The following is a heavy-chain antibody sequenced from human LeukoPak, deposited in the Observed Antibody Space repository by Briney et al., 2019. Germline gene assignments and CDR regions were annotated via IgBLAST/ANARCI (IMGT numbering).Heavy chain of an antibody. V-gene: IGHV3-30*04. CDR2: ISYDGSNK. CDR1: GFTFSSYA. J-gene: IGHJ6*02. CDR3: ARGGMAAAGTYYYYGMDV. Sequence: GGSLRLSCAASGFTFSSYAMHWVRQAPGKGLEWVAVISYDGSNKYYADSVKGRFTISRDSSKNTLYLQMNSLRAEDTAVYYCARGGMAAAGTYYYYGMDVWGQGTTVTVSS. D-gene: IGHD6-13*01.